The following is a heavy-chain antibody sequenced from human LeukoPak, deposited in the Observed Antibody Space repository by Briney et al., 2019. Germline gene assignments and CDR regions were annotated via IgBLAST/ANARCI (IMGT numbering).Heavy chain of an antibody. Sequence: GGSLRLSCAASGFTFSSYWVSWVRQAPGKGLEWVEVIYSGGGTYYADSVKGRFTISSDNSKTTLYLQMNSLRAEDTAVSYCAREPQKLGYCSGGSCYSGGYWGQGTLVTVSS. V-gene: IGHV3-66*01. J-gene: IGHJ4*02. D-gene: IGHD2-15*01. CDR3: AREPQKLGYCSGGSCYSGGY. CDR2: IYSGGGT. CDR1: GFTFSSYW.